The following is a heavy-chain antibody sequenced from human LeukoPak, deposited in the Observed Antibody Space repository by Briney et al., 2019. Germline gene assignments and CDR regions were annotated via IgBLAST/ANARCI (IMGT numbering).Heavy chain of an antibody. CDR3: ARGLGAAAGRVFDY. J-gene: IGHJ4*02. V-gene: IGHV1-2*02. CDR2: INPISGGT. Sequence: ASVKVSCKASGYTFTGYYMHWVRQAPGQGLEWMGWINPISGGTNYAQKFQGRVTMTRDTSISTAYMELSRLRSDDTAVYYCARGLGAAAGRVFDYWGQGTLVTVSS. CDR1: GYTFTGYY. D-gene: IGHD6-13*01.